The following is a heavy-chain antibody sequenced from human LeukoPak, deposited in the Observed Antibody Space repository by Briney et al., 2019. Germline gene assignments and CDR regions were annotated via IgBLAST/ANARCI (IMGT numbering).Heavy chain of an antibody. V-gene: IGHV3-30*03. CDR1: GFTFSSYW. CDR2: ISYDGSNK. D-gene: IGHD2-15*01. J-gene: IGHJ4*02. Sequence: GGSLRLSCAASGFTFSSYWMHWVRQAPGKGLEWVAVISYDGSNKYYADSVKGRFTISRDNSKNTLYLQMNSLRAEDTAVYYCASEEGYCSGGSCYMGEDYWGQGTLVTVSS. CDR3: ASEEGYCSGGSCYMGEDY.